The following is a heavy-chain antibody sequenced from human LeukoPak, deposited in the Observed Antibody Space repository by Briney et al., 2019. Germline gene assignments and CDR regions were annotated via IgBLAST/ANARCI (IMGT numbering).Heavy chain of an antibody. V-gene: IGHV1-18*01. D-gene: IGHD6-13*01. CDR2: ISAYNGNT. CDR1: GYTFTSYG. CDR3: ARDRLGGGIAAAGDFDY. J-gene: IGHJ4*02. Sequence: EASVKVSCKASGYTFTSYGISWVRQAPGQGLEWMGWISAYNGNTNYAQKLQGRVTMTTDTSTSTAYMELRSLRSDDTAVYYCARDRLGGGIAAAGDFDYWGQGTLVTVSP.